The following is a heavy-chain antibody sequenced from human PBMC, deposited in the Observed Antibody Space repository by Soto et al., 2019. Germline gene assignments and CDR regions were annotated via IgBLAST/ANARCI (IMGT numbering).Heavy chain of an antibody. V-gene: IGHV3-53*01. CDR1: GFTVSNNY. J-gene: IGHJ4*02. CDR2: IYSGGYT. D-gene: IGHD3-10*01. Sequence: EVQLVESGGGLIQPGGSLRLSCAVSGFTVSNNYMSWVRQAPGKGLEGVSVIYSGGYTAYGDSVKGRFTISRDNSKHSLFLQRKPRGAADRAVFSGAPRPGGGGYWGQGTLVTVSS. CDR3: APRPGGGGY.